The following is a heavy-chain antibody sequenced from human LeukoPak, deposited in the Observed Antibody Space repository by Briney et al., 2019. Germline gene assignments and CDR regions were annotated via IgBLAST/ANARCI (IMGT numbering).Heavy chain of an antibody. CDR3: AKDLYYDSSGYYPYYFDY. D-gene: IGHD3-22*01. J-gene: IGHJ4*02. V-gene: IGHV3-23*01. Sequence: GGSLRLXCAASGFTFSSYAMSWVRQAPGKGLEWVSAISGSGGSTYYADSVKGRFTISRDNSKNTLYLQMNSLRAEDTAVYYCAKDLYYDSSGYYPYYFDYWGQGTLVTVSS. CDR1: GFTFSSYA. CDR2: ISGSGGST.